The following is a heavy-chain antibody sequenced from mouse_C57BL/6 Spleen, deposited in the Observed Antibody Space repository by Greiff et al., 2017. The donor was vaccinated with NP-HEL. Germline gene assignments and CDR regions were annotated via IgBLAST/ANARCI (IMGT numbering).Heavy chain of an antibody. V-gene: IGHV2-9-1*01. CDR2: IWTGGGT. CDR3: ARNYGSSPAWFAY. CDR1: GFSLTSYA. Sequence: VKVVESGPGLVAPSQSLSITCTVSGFSLTSYAISWVRQPPGKGLEWLGVIWTGGGTNYNSALKSRLSISKDNSKIQVFLKMNGLQTDDTARYYCARNYGSSPAWFAYWGQGTLVTVSA. D-gene: IGHD1-1*01. J-gene: IGHJ3*01.